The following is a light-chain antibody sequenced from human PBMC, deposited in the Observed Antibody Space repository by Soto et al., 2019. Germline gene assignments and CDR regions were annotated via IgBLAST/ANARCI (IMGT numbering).Light chain of an antibody. J-gene: IGKJ1*01. Sequence: EIVLTQSPGTLSLSPGERATLSCRASQSVSSSYLAWYQQKPGQAPRLLIYGASSRATGIPGRFSGSGSGTEFTLTISRLEPEDFAVYYCQQYGSSPTWTFGQGTKVDIK. CDR1: QSVSSSY. CDR3: QQYGSSPTWT. CDR2: GAS. V-gene: IGKV3-20*01.